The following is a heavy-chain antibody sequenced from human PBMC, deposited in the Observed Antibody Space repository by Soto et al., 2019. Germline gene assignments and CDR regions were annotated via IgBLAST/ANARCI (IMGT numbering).Heavy chain of an antibody. CDR2: VYYRGSI. D-gene: IGHD3-16*01. CDR1: GDSISSPDYY. V-gene: IGHV4-30-4*01. Sequence: SETLSLTCTVSGDSISSPDYYWSWVRQAPGKGLELIGYVYYRGSIYYTPSFESRVSISIDTSKNQFSLRLTSVTAADSAVYFCARVTFTPNWFDSWGQGILVTVSS. CDR3: ARVTFTPNWFDS. J-gene: IGHJ5*01.